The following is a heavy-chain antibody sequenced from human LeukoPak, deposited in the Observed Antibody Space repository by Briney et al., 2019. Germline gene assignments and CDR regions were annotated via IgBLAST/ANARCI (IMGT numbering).Heavy chain of an antibody. J-gene: IGHJ4*02. CDR1: GFTFDDYG. CDR2: IHWNGGST. V-gene: IGHV3-20*04. D-gene: IGHD5-12*01. CDR3: ARAGGYSGYECFDY. Sequence: GGSLRLSCAASGFTFDDYGMSWVRQAPGKGLEGVSGIHWNGGSTGYADSVKGRFTISRDNAKNSLYLQMNSLRAEDTALYYCARAGGYSGYECFDYWGQGTLVTVSS.